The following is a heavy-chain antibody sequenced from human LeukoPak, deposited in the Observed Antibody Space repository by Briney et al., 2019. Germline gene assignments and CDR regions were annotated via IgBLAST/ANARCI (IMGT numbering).Heavy chain of an antibody. CDR3: ARAAGNAYFDY. D-gene: IGHD6-19*01. CDR2: ISYDGSNK. J-gene: IGHJ4*02. CDR1: GFTFSSYA. V-gene: IGHV3-30*04. Sequence: PGGSLRLSCAASGFTFSSYAMHWVRQAPGEGLEWVAVISYDGSNKYYADSVKGRFTISRDNSKNTLYLQMNSLRAEDTAVYYCARAAGNAYFDYWGQGTLVTVSS.